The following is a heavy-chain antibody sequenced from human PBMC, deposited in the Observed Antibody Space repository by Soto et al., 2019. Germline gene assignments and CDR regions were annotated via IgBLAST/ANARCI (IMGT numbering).Heavy chain of an antibody. CDR1: GFTFSSYS. J-gene: IGHJ5*02. CDR2: ISSSSSTI. Sequence: PGGSLRLSCAASGFTFSSYSMNWARQAPGKGLEWVSYISSSSSTIYYADSVKGRFTISRDNAKNSLYLQMNSLRAEDTAVYYCARHPERIAQIGWFDPWGQGTLVPVSS. D-gene: IGHD6-13*01. V-gene: IGHV3-48*01. CDR3: ARHPERIAQIGWFDP.